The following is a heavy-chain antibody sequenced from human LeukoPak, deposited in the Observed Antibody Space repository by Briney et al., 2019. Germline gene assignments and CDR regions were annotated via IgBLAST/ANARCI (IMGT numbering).Heavy chain of an antibody. J-gene: IGHJ6*03. D-gene: IGHD6-19*01. CDR2: INHSGST. CDR1: GGSFSGYY. Sequence: PSETLSLTCAVYGGSFSGYYWRWIRQPPGKGLEWIGEINHSGSTNYNPSLKSRVTISVDTSKNQFSLKLSSVTAADTAVYYCARDSIAVAVDPDYYCYYMDVWGKGTTVTVSS. V-gene: IGHV4-34*01. CDR3: ARDSIAVAVDPDYYCYYMDV.